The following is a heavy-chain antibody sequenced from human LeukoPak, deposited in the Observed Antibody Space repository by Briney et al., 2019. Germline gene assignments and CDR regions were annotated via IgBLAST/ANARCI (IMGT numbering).Heavy chain of an antibody. Sequence: SETLSLTCAVYGGSFSGYYWNWIRQPPGKGLQWIGYIYYSGITNYNPSLKSRVTISVDTSKNQFSLKLSSVTAADTAVYYCARVLLGTWFDPWGQGTLVTVSS. V-gene: IGHV4-59*12. CDR1: GGSFSGYY. CDR2: IYYSGIT. CDR3: ARVLLGTWFDP. J-gene: IGHJ5*02. D-gene: IGHD2-15*01.